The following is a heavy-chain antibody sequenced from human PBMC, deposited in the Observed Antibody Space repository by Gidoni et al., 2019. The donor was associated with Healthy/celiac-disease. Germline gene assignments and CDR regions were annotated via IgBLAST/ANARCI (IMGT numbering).Heavy chain of an antibody. J-gene: IGHJ6*02. CDR2: MKPNSGNT. Sequence: QVQLVQYGAEGKKHGASVKVSCQAPGDTFTSYDINWVRQATGQGLEWMGGMKPNSGNTGYAQKFQGRVIMTRNTSISTAYMELSSLRSEDTAVYYCSRGPLWFGEQVGMDVWGQGTTVTVSS. V-gene: IGHV1-8*01. CDR1: GDTFTSYD. CDR3: SRGPLWFGEQVGMDV. D-gene: IGHD3-10*01.